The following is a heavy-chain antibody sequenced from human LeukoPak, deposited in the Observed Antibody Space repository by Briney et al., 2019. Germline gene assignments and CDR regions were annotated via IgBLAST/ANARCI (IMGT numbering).Heavy chain of an antibody. CDR3: ARVYNYYDTSGYCLGNYFDH. CDR2: ISVYNGNT. V-gene: IGHV1-18*01. Sequence: ASVKVSCKASGYTFTSYGISWVRQAPGQGLEWMGWISVYNGNTNNAQKLQGRVTMTTDTSTSTAYMELRSLRSDDTAVYYCARVYNYYDTSGYCLGNYFDHWGRGTLVTVSS. D-gene: IGHD3-22*01. CDR1: GYTFTSYG. J-gene: IGHJ4*02.